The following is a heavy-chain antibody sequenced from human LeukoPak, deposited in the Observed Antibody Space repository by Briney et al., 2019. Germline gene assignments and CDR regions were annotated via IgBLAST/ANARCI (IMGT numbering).Heavy chain of an antibody. CDR1: GFTFSSYS. CDR2: ISSSSSYI. J-gene: IGHJ4*02. CDR3: AKRGVVIRVILVGFHKEAYYFDS. V-gene: IGHV3-21*04. Sequence: GGSLSLSCAASGFTFSSYSMNWVRQAPGKGLEWVSSISSSSSYIYYADSVKGRFTISRDNAKNSLYLQMNSLRAEDTAVYFCAKRGVVIRVILVGFHKEAYYFDSWGQGALVTVSS. D-gene: IGHD3-22*01.